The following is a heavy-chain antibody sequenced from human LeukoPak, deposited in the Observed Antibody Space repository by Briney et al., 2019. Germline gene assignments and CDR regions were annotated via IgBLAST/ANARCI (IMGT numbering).Heavy chain of an antibody. Sequence: PGGSLRLSCAASGFIFNSFWMSWARQAPGKGLEWVANVKQDGSERYYVDSVKGRFTVSRDNAKNSLYLQMDSLRAEDTAVYYCAKDRSTTVSNTLGYFDYWGQGVLVTVSS. V-gene: IGHV3-7*03. D-gene: IGHD2/OR15-2a*01. CDR3: AKDRSTTVSNTLGYFDY. CDR2: VKQDGSER. J-gene: IGHJ4*02. CDR1: GFIFNSFW.